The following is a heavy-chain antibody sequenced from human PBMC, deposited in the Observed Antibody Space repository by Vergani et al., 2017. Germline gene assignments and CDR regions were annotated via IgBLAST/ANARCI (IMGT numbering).Heavy chain of an antibody. Sequence: VQLVESGGGVVQPGKSLSLSCVASGFTFSSYSMNWVRQAPGKGLEWVSSISSISSYIYYADSVKGRFTISRDNAKNSLYLQMNSLRAEDTAVYYCARDLFYYDSSGYYSGFFDYWGQGTLVTVSS. CDR3: ARDLFYYDSSGYYSGFFDY. D-gene: IGHD3-22*01. CDR2: ISSISSYI. V-gene: IGHV3-21*01. CDR1: GFTFSSYS. J-gene: IGHJ4*02.